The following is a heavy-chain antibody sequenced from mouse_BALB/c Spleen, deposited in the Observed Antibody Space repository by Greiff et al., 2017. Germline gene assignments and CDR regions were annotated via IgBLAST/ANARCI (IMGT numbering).Heavy chain of an antibody. J-gene: IGHJ3*01. Sequence: VQLQQPGAELVKPGASVKMSCKASGYTFTSYWMHWVKQRPGQGLEWIGVIDPSDSYTSYNQKFKGKATLTVDTSSSTAYMQLSSLTSEDSAVYYCTRSSYYGNYWFAYWGQGTLVTVSA. D-gene: IGHD2-10*01. CDR3: TRSSYYGNYWFAY. CDR2: IDPSDSYT. CDR1: GYTFTSYW. V-gene: IGHV1S127*01.